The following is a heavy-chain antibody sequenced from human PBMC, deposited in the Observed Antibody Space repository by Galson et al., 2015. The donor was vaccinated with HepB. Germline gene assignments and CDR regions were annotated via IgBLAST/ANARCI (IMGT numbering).Heavy chain of an antibody. J-gene: IGHJ4*02. CDR1: GFTFSSYG. V-gene: IGHV3-33*01. Sequence: SLRLSCAASGFTFSSYGMHWVRQAPGKGLEWVAVIWYDGSNKYYADSVKGRFTISRDNSKNTLYLQMNSLRAEDTAVYYCARSYSGSYFFDYWGQGTLVTVSS. CDR3: ARSYSGSYFFDY. D-gene: IGHD1-26*01. CDR2: IWYDGSNK.